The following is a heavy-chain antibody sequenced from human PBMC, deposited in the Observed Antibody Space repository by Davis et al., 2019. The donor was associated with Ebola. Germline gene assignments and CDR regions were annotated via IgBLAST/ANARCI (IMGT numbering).Heavy chain of an antibody. D-gene: IGHD5-12*01. CDR1: GGAISSYA. CDR2: IIPILGIA. J-gene: IGHJ6*02. V-gene: IGHV1-69*04. CDR3: ARRGAVLVATTRHYYYYGIDV. Sequence: SVKVSCKASGGAISSYAISWVRQAPGQGLEWMGRIIPILGIANYAQKFQGRVTITADKSTSTAYMELSSLRSEDTAVYYCARRGAVLVATTRHYYYYGIDVWGQGTTVTVSS.